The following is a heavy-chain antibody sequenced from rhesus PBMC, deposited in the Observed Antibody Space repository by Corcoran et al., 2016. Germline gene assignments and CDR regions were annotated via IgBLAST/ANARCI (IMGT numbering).Heavy chain of an antibody. J-gene: IGHJ4*01. D-gene: IGHD6S26*01. Sequence: QVQLQESGPGLVKPSETLSLTCAVSGYSISSGYYWSWIRQPPGKGLEWIGYITYSGSTRYNPSRKSRVTISRDTSKNQFSLKLSSVTAADTAVYYCARTRIAAAGLLDYWGQGVLVTVSS. CDR1: GYSISSGYY. V-gene: IGHV4-122*02. CDR3: ARTRIAAAGLLDY. CDR2: ITYSGST.